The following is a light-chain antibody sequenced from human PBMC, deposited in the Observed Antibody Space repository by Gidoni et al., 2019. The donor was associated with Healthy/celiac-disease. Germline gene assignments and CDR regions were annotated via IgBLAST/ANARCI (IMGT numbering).Light chain of an antibody. Sequence: IQMTQSPSSLSASVGDRVTITSRASQSISSYLNWYQQKPGKAPKLLIYAASSLQSVVPSRLSGSGSGTDVTLTISSLQPEDFATYYCQQSYSTPYTLGQGTKLEIK. V-gene: IGKV1-39*01. CDR2: AAS. CDR3: QQSYSTPYT. J-gene: IGKJ2*01. CDR1: QSISSY.